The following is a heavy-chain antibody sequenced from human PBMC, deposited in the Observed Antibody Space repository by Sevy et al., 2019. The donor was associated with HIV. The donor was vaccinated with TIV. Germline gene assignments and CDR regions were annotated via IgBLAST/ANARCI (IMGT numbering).Heavy chain of an antibody. CDR3: ARPEGLQLNYAMDV. J-gene: IGHJ6*02. V-gene: IGHV4-39*01. CDR2: IYYTGST. D-gene: IGHD3-3*01. CDR1: GGSISSSSYY. Sequence: SETLSLTCTVSGGSISSSSYYWNWIRQPPGKGLEWIGSIYYTGSTYYKPSLKSRVTISKDTSKNQFSLKLTSVTAAETAVYYCARPEGLQLNYAMDVWGQGTTVTVS.